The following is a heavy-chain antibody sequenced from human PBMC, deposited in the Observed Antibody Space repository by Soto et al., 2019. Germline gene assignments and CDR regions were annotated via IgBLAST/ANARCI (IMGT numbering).Heavy chain of an antibody. CDR1: GGSFSGYY. Sequence: PSETLSLTCAVYGGSFSGYYWSWIRQPPGKGLEWIGEIDHSGSTNYNPSLKSRVTISVDTSKNQFSLKLSSVTAADTAVYYCARVWGSAAGTRWLDPWGQGTLVTVSS. CDR2: IDHSGST. CDR3: ARVWGSAAGTRWLDP. V-gene: IGHV4-34*01. D-gene: IGHD6-13*01. J-gene: IGHJ5*02.